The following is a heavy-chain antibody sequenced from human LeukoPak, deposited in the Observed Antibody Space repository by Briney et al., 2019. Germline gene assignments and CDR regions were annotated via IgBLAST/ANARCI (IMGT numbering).Heavy chain of an antibody. D-gene: IGHD1-26*01. J-gene: IGHJ4*02. CDR1: GGSFSGYY. CDR2: INHSGST. Sequence: SETLSLTCAVYGGSFSGYYWSWIRQPPGKGLEWIGEINHSGSTNYNPSLKSRVTISVDTSKNRFSLKLSSVTAADTAVYYCARVVPHYFDYWGQGTLVTVSS. CDR3: ARVVPHYFDY. V-gene: IGHV4-34*01.